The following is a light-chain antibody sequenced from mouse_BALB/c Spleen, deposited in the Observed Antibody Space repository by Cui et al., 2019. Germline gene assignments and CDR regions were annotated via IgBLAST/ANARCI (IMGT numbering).Light chain of an antibody. CDR3: QQYNNYPPSLT. J-gene: IGKJ5*01. CDR2: WAS. V-gene: IGKV6-23*01. Sequence: DIVLTQSHNFMSPSVGDRVSITCKASQDVGTTVAWYQQKPGQSPKLMIYWASTRHTGVPDRFTGSGSGTDFTLTISNVQSEDLADYFCQQYNNYPPSLTFGAGTKLELK. CDR1: QDVGTT.